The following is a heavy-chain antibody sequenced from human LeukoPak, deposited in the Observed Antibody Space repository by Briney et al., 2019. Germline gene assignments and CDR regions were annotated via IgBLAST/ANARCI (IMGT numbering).Heavy chain of an antibody. CDR1: GFTFSNYG. J-gene: IGHJ4*02. CDR2: LIGSGGTT. CDR3: ARGRYNYGYIYDY. D-gene: IGHD5-18*01. Sequence: PGGSLRLSCAASGFTFSNYGMSWVRQTPGRGLEWVSALIGSGGTTYYADSVKGRFTISRDNSKNTLYLQMNSLRAEDTAVYYCARGRYNYGYIYDYWGQGTLVTVSS. V-gene: IGHV3-23*01.